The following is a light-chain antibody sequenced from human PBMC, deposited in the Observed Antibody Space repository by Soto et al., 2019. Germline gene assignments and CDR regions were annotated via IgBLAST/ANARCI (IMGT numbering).Light chain of an antibody. CDR3: QQYGSSST. J-gene: IGKJ1*01. CDR1: QSVSSSY. Sequence: EIVLTQSPGTLSLSPGERATLSCRASQSVSSSYLAWYQQKPGQAPRLLIYGASSRATGIPDRFSGSGSVTDFPLTISRLEPEDFAVDYCQQYGSSSTFGQWTKVEI. V-gene: IGKV3-20*01. CDR2: GAS.